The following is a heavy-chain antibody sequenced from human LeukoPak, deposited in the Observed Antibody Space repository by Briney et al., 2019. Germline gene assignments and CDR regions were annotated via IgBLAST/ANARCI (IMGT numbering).Heavy chain of an antibody. V-gene: IGHV4-4*09. J-gene: IGHJ5*02. CDR3: ARRLRQNLFDP. CDR2: IYTSGST. Sequence: SETLSLTCTVSGGSISSYYWSWIRQPPGKGLEWIGYIYTSGSTNYNPSLKSRVTISVDTSKNQFSLKLTSVTAADTAVYYCARRLRQNLFDPWGQGTLVTVSS. D-gene: IGHD4-17*01. CDR1: GGSISSYY.